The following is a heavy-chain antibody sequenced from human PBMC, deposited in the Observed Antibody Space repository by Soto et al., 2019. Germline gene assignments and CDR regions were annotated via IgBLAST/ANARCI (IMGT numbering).Heavy chain of an antibody. CDR2: IIPIFGTA. CDR1: GGTFSSYA. CDR3: AIGGSYDDLWRAYSGYYYYGMDG. D-gene: IGHD3-3*01. J-gene: IGHJ6*02. Sequence: QVQLVQSGAEVKKPGPSVKVSCKASGGTFSSYAISWVRQAPGQGLEGMGGIIPIFGTANYAQKFQGRVTITADESTNAAYMGLSSVGSEDTAVYYCAIGGSYDDLWRAYSGYYYYGMDGWGQGTKVTVSS. V-gene: IGHV1-69*01.